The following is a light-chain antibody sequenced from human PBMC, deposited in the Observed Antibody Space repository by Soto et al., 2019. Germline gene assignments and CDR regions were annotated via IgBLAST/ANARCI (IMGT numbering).Light chain of an antibody. Sequence: EMVLTQSPGTLSLSPGERATLSCRASQTVTSNRLAWYQQKPGQAPRLLIYGASRRATGIPDRFSGSGSGTDFTRTISRLEPEDVAVYYGQQYGSGPSGFAFGPGTTLDTK. CDR3: QQYGSGPSGFA. J-gene: IGKJ3*01. CDR2: GAS. V-gene: IGKV3-20*01. CDR1: QTVTSNR.